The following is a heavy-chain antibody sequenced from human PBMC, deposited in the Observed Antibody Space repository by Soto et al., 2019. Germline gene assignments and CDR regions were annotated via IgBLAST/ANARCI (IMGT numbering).Heavy chain of an antibody. CDR1: AYTCTDDW. V-gene: IGHV5-51*01. CDR2: TYLGDSNT. CDR3: TSHQVGYFEKDLYYYGMDV. Sequence: VESLKISCRVAAYTCTDDWIVWLRQIPVKGLAWLGVTYLGDSNTKYSPSFQAQVNLSADKSITTASMHWNRLKASDTAVYYCTSHQVGYFEKDLYYYGMDVWGQGITVTVS. D-gene: IGHD3-9*01. J-gene: IGHJ6*02.